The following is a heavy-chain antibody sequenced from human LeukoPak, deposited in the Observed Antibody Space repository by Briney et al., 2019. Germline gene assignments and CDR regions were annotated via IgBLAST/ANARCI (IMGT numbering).Heavy chain of an antibody. J-gene: IGHJ4*02. D-gene: IGHD3-22*01. CDR3: AKDPTYYYDSSGYYYAY. Sequence: GGSLRLSCAASGFTFSSYAMSWVRRAPGKGLEWVSAISGSGGSTYYADSVKGRFTISRDNSKNTLYLQMNSLRAEDTAVYYCAKDPTYYYDSSGYYYAYWGQGTLVTVSS. CDR2: ISGSGGST. CDR1: GFTFSSYA. V-gene: IGHV3-23*01.